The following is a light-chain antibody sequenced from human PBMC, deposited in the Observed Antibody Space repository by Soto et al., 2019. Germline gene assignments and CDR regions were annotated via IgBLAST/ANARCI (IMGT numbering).Light chain of an antibody. J-gene: IGLJ1*01. CDR2: DVT. CDR3: SSYTTSSTLYV. CDR1: SSDVGAYNY. Sequence: QSVLTHPASVSGSPGQSITISCTGTSSDVGAYNYVSWYQQYPGKAPKYIIYDVTNRPSGVSYRFSGSKSGNTASLTISGLQAEDEADYYCSSYTTSSTLYVFGTGTKVTVL. V-gene: IGLV2-14*03.